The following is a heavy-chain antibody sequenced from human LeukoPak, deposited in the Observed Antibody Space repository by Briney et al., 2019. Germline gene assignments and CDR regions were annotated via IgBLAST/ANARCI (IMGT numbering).Heavy chain of an antibody. J-gene: IGHJ3*02. D-gene: IGHD2-8*01. CDR3: ARVRGTYCTTSTCQPAFDI. V-gene: IGHV3-21*05. Sequence: GGSLRLSCAASGFTFSSYSMNWVRQAPGKGLEWVSYISSGSTYTNYADSVKGRFTISRDNAKNSLYLQMNSLRAEDTAVYYCARVRGTYCTTSTCQPAFDIWGQGTLVTVSS. CDR2: ISSGSTYT. CDR1: GFTFSSYS.